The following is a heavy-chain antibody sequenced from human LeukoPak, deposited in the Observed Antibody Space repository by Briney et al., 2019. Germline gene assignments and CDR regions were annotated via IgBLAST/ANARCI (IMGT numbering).Heavy chain of an antibody. V-gene: IGHV3-33*01. CDR2: IWYDGSNK. J-gene: IGHJ4*02. D-gene: IGHD5-18*01. CDR3: ARVNTAMGGGFDY. Sequence: PGRSLRPSCAASGFTFSSYGMHWVRQAPGEGLEWVAVIWYDGSNKYYADSVKGRFTISRDNSKKTLYLQMNSLRAEDPAVYCCARVNTAMGGGFDYWGQGTLVTVSS. CDR1: GFTFSSYG.